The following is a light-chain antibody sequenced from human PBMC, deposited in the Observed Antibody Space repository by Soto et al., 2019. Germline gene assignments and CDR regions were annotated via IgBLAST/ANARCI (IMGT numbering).Light chain of an antibody. CDR2: GAS. V-gene: IGKV3-20*01. CDR1: QSVSSSY. J-gene: IGKJ2*01. Sequence: EIVLTQSPGTLSLSPGDRATLSCRTSQSVSSSYLDWYQQKPGQAPRLLIYGASRRATGIPDRFSGSWSGTDFTLTISRLEPEDCAVYFGQQYASSSYPFGQGTKLEIK. CDR3: QQYASSSYP.